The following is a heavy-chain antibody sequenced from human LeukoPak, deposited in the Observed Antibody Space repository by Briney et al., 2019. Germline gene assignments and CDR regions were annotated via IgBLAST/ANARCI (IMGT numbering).Heavy chain of an antibody. J-gene: IGHJ2*01. CDR2: IYYSGST. CDR3: ARVLTLDWYFDL. V-gene: IGHV4-31*03. CDR1: GGSISSGGYY. D-gene: IGHD4/OR15-4a*01. Sequence: SETLSLTCTVSGGSISSGGYYWSWIRQHPGKGLEWIGYIYYSGSTYYNPSLKSRVTISVDTSKNQFSLKLSSVTAADTAVYYCARVLTLDWYFDLWGRGTLVTVSS.